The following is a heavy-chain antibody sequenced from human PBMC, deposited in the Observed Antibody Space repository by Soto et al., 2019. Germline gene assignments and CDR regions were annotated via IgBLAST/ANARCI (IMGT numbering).Heavy chain of an antibody. D-gene: IGHD6-6*01. J-gene: IGHJ2*01. CDR3: ARDRIAAPRGPYWYFDL. V-gene: IGHV1-69*01. CDR1: GGTFSSYA. Sequence: QVQLVQSGAEVKKPGSSVKVSCKASGGTFSSYAISWVRQAPGQGLEWMGGIIPIFGTTNYAQKFQGRVTITADESTSTAYMELSSLRSEDTAVYYCARDRIAAPRGPYWYFDLWGRGTLVTVSS. CDR2: IIPIFGTT.